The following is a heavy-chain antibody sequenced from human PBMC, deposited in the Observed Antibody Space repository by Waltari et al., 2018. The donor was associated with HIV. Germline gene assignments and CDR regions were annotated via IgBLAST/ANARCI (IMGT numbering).Heavy chain of an antibody. CDR1: GDSMSSSNIY. J-gene: IGHJ4*02. V-gene: IGHV4-39*01. Sequence: QLQLQESGPGLVKPSETLSLICTVSGDSMSSSNIYWGWVRRPPGKGLEWIGSIYYSGSTYYNLSLKSRVIISVDMSKNQFSLKLNSVTAADTAVYFCAKHGGYCTGGDCYSGRNFFDYWGQGTLVTVSS. D-gene: IGHD2-8*02. CDR2: IYYSGST. CDR3: AKHGGYCTGGDCYSGRNFFDY.